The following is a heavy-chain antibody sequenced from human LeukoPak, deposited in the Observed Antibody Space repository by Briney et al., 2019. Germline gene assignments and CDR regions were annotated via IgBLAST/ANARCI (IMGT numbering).Heavy chain of an antibody. CDR2: ITWDGGTS. V-gene: IGHV3-43*01. CDR1: GFGFDAYT. D-gene: IGHD4-17*01. J-gene: IGHJ4*02. Sequence: PGGSLRLSCTASGFGFDAYTMHWVRHAPGKGLEWVSLITWDGGTSYYGDSVKGRFSISRDNSKNTLYLQMNSLRAEDTAVYYCAKGDTTAQYWGQGTLVTVSS. CDR3: AKGDTTAQY.